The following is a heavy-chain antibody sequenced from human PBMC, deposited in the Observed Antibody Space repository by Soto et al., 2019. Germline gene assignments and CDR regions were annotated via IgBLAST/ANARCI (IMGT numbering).Heavy chain of an antibody. V-gene: IGHV4-34*01. J-gene: IGHJ4*02. CDR3: AVSSSWPSYFDY. Sequence: QVQLEQWGAGLLKPSETLSLTCAVSGGSFSGYYWSWIRQPPGKGLEWIGEINHSGSTNYNPSLKSRVTISVDTSKNHFSLKLSSVTAADTAVYYCAVSSSWPSYFDYWGQGTLVTVSS. CDR2: INHSGST. CDR1: GGSFSGYY. D-gene: IGHD6-13*01.